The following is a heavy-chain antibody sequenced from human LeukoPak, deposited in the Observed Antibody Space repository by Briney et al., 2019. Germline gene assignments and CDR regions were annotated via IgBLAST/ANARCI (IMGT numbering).Heavy chain of an antibody. CDR3: ARVPEWLLSSYFDY. Sequence: PGGSLRLSCAASGFTFSTYAMHWVRQAPGKALEWVAVISYDGSNKYYADSVKGRFTISRDNSKSTLYLQMNSLRTEDTAVYYCARVPEWLLSSYFDYWGQGTLVTVSS. CDR2: ISYDGSNK. J-gene: IGHJ4*02. V-gene: IGHV3-30-3*01. D-gene: IGHD3-3*01. CDR1: GFTFSTYA.